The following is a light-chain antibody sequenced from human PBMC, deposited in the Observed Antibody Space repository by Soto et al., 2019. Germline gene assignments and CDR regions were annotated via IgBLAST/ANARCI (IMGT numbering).Light chain of an antibody. V-gene: IGLV2-14*03. J-gene: IGLJ3*02. CDR3: QSFDSRLSGSL. CDR2: GNN. CDR1: MRDVGAYNL. Sequence: QSALTQPASVSGSAGQSITISCSGTMRDVGAYNLVSWYQQHPGTAPKLLIYGNNNRPSGVPDRFSGSKSGTSASLAISGLQAEDEADYYCQSFDSRLSGSLFGGGTKVTVL.